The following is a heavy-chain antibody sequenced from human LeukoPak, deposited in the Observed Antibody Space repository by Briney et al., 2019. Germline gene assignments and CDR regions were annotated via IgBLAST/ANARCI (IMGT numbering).Heavy chain of an antibody. Sequence: ASVKVSCKAYGYTFTSYGISWVRQAPGQGLEWMGWISAYNGNTNYAQKLQGRVTMTTDTSTSTAYMELRSLRSDDPAVYYCPRAGEGGIFGLVPDYWGQGTLVTVSS. CDR2: ISAYNGNT. CDR1: GYTFTSYG. V-gene: IGHV1-18*01. CDR3: PRAGEGGIFGLVPDY. D-gene: IGHD3-3*01. J-gene: IGHJ4*02.